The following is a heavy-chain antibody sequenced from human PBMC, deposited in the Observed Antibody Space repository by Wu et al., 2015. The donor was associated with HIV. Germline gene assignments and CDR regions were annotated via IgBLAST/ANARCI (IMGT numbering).Heavy chain of an antibody. CDR2: IIPIFGTA. J-gene: IGHJ3*02. CDR1: GGTFSSYA. V-gene: IGHV1-69*01. CDR3: ARGKVGXNLFAQXRTGCFDI. Sequence: QVQLVQSGAEVKKPGSSVKVSCKASGGTFSSYAISWVRQAPGQGLEWMGGIIPIFGTANYAQKFQGRVTITTDESTSTAYMELSSLRSEDTAVYYCARGKVGXNLFAQXRTGCFDIWAKGQVSPYSS. D-gene: IGHD1-26*01.